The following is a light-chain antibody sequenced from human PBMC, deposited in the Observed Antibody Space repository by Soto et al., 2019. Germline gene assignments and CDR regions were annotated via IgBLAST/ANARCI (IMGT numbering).Light chain of an antibody. CDR1: QTISSY. V-gene: IGKV1-39*01. Sequence: DIQMTQSPSSLSASVGDRVTITCRASQTISSYLNWYQQKPGKAPKLLIYAASILQNGVPSRFSGSGSGTDFTLTISSLQPEDFASYYCQQSHSIPYTFGQGTKPEIK. CDR3: QQSHSIPYT. CDR2: AAS. J-gene: IGKJ2*01.